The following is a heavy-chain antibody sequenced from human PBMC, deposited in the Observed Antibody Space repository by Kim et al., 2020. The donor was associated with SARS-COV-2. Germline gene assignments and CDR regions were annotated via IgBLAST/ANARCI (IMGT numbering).Heavy chain of an antibody. D-gene: IGHD3-3*01. V-gene: IGHV1-2*06. Sequence: ASVKVSCKASGYTFTGYYMHWVRQAPGQGLEWMGRINPNSGGTNYAQKFQGRVTMTRDTSISTAYMELSRLRSDDTAVYYCAREIITIFGAIGWFDPWGQGTLVTVSS. CDR2: INPNSGGT. CDR1: GYTFTGYY. J-gene: IGHJ5*02. CDR3: AREIITIFGAIGWFDP.